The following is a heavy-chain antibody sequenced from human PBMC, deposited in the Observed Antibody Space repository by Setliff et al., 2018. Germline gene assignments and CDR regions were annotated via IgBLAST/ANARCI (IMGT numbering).Heavy chain of an antibody. V-gene: IGHV3-23*01. CDR2: IGGRGIST. Sequence: PGGSLRLSCAASGFTFSSYWMHWVRQAPGKGLVWVSGIGGRGISTYYADSVKGRFIISRDNSENTLYLQMNSLRAEDTAVYYCAKGGSVGATSYYYYYMDVWGKGT. D-gene: IGHD1-26*01. CDR3: AKGGSVGATSYYYYYMDV. J-gene: IGHJ6*03. CDR1: GFTFSSYW.